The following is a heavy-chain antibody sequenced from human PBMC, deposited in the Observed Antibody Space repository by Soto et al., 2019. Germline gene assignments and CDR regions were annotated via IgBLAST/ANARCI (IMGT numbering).Heavy chain of an antibody. CDR2: IYYSGST. CDR3: ARVAECELLRWYFDL. D-gene: IGHD1-26*01. J-gene: IGHJ2*01. V-gene: IGHV4-59*01. CDR1: GGSISSYY. Sequence: QVQLQESGPGLVKPSETLSLTCTVSGGSISSYYWSWIRQPPGQGLEWIGYIYYSGSTNYNPSLKSRVTISVDTSKNQFSLKLSSVTAADTAVYYCARVAECELLRWYFDLWGRGTLVTVSS.